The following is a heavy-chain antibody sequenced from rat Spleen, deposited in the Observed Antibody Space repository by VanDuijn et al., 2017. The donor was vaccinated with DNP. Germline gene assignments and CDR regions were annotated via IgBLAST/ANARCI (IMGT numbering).Heavy chain of an antibody. CDR1: GFSLTSFH. CDR2: IWTGGST. CDR3: ARTLDY. J-gene: IGHJ2*01. Sequence: QVQLKESGPGLVQPSQTLSLACTVSGFSLTSFHVHWVRQSSGRGLEWMGVIWTGGSTEYNSALKSRLSISRDTSKSQVFLKMNSLQTEDTAMYFCARTLDYWGQGVMVTVSS. V-gene: IGHV2-43*01.